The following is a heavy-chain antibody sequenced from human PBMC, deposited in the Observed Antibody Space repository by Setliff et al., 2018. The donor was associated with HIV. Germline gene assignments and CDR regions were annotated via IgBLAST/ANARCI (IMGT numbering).Heavy chain of an antibody. CDR3: AREICGGNSRPFDY. J-gene: IGHJ4*02. CDR2: IYYSGST. V-gene: IGHV4-59*01. Sequence: KPSETLSLTCTVSGGSINSYFWHWIRQPPGKGLEWIGYIYYSGSTNYNPSLKSRVTISVDTSKNQLSLKLSSVTAADTAVYYCAREICGGNSRPFDYWGQGTLVTVSS. CDR1: GGSINSYF. D-gene: IGHD2-21*02.